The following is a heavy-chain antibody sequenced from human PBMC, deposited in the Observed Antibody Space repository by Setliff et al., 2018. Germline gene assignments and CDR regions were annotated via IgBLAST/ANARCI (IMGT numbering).Heavy chain of an antibody. J-gene: IGHJ6*03. CDR2: INTNTGNP. CDR3: ARGEYTSLPSGVYYHMDV. D-gene: IGHD6-6*01. V-gene: IGHV7-4-1*02. Sequence: ASVQVSCRASGYTFTSYAMNWVLQAPGQGLEWMGWINTNTGNPTYAQGFTGRFVFSLDTSVSTAYLQISSLKAEDTAVYYCARGEYTSLPSGVYYHMDVWGKGTTVTVSS. CDR1: GYTFTSYA.